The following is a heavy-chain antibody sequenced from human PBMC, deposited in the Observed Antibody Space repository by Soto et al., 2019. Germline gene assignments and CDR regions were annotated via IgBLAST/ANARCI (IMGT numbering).Heavy chain of an antibody. CDR3: ARDRSYSLDV. Sequence: EVQLVESGGGLLQXGXXXXXSCAVSGSTFSNDWMHWVRQAPGKGLVWVSHINSDGSSTNYADFVKGRFTIARDNAKNTVYLQMNSLRAEDTAVYYCARDRSYSLDVWGQGTTVTVSS. J-gene: IGHJ6*02. CDR2: INSDGSST. V-gene: IGHV3-74*01. CDR1: GSTFSNDW.